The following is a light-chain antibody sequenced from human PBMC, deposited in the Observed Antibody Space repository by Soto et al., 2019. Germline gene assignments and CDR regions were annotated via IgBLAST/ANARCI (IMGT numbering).Light chain of an antibody. Sequence: EIVMTQSPATLSVSPGERATLSCRASQSVSSNLAWYQQKPGQAPRLLIYGPSTRATDIPARFSGSGSGTEFTLTISSLQSEDFAVYYCQQYNNWPPFTFGQGTRLEIK. CDR1: QSVSSN. CDR2: GPS. V-gene: IGKV3-15*01. CDR3: QQYNNWPPFT. J-gene: IGKJ5*01.